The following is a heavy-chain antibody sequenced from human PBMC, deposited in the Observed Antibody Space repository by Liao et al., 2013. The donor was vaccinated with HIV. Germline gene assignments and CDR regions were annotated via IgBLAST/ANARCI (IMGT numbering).Heavy chain of an antibody. J-gene: IGHJ3*02. Sequence: QVQLQESGPGLVKPSETLSLTCTVSGGSINRYYWSWVRQPPGQGLEWIGHIFYSGSTTYNPSLKSRVTISVDTSKNQFSLQLTSVTAADTAVYYCANNVYRGRVDIWGQGTMVTVSS. D-gene: IGHD5-18*01. CDR2: IFYSGST. V-gene: IGHV4-59*03. CDR3: ANNVYRGRVDI. CDR1: GGSINRYY.